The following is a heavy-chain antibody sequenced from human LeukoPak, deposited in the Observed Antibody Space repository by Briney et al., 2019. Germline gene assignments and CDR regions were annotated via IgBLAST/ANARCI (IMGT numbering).Heavy chain of an antibody. D-gene: IGHD3-22*01. CDR3: ARAQYYSGNTGYYYLHY. Sequence: QSGGSLRLSCVGSGFTFSSYHMNWVRQAPGKGLEWVSYISSSSSTIYYADSVKGRFTISRDNAKNSLYLQTNSLRVEDTAVYYCARAQYYSGNTGYYYLHYWGQGTLVTVSS. V-gene: IGHV3-48*01. CDR2: ISSSSSTI. CDR1: GFTFSSYH. J-gene: IGHJ4*02.